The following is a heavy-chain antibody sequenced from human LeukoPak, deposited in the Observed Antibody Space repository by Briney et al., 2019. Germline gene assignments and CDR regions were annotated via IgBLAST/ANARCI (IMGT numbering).Heavy chain of an antibody. Sequence: PVGSLRLSCAASGFTFTSYWMSWVRQAPGKGLEWVASIKQDGSEKYYVDSVKGRFTISRDNAKNSLNLQMNSLRAEDTAVYYCARHPNYYDSSGYYKGSDCWGQGTLVTVSS. CDR2: IKQDGSEK. CDR1: GFTFTSYW. CDR3: ARHPNYYDSSGYYKGSDC. D-gene: IGHD3-22*01. J-gene: IGHJ4*02. V-gene: IGHV3-7*03.